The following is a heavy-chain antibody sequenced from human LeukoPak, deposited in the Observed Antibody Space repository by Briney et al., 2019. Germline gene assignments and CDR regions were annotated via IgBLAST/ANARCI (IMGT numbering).Heavy chain of an antibody. V-gene: IGHV3-21*01. D-gene: IGHD4-17*01. J-gene: IGHJ3*02. CDR2: ISSSSSYI. Sequence: GGSLRLSCAASGFTVSNNYMSWVRQAPGKGLEWVSSISSSSSYIYYADSVKGRFTISRDNAKNSLYLQMNSLRAEDTAVYYCARAVYGFDAFDIWGQGTMVTVSS. CDR3: ARAVYGFDAFDI. CDR1: GFTVSNNY.